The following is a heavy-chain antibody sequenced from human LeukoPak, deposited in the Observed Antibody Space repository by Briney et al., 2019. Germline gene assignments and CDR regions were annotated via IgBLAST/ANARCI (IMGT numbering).Heavy chain of an antibody. CDR2: ISSSSSYI. CDR1: GFSFSSYE. Sequence: GGSLRLSCAASGFSFSSYEMNWVRQAPGKGLEWVSSISSSSSYIYYADSVKGRFTISRDNAKNSLYLQMNSLRAEDTAVYYCARGGTRPTAQFDPWGQGTLVTVSS. CDR3: ARGGTRPTAQFDP. D-gene: IGHD4-17*01. J-gene: IGHJ5*02. V-gene: IGHV3-21*01.